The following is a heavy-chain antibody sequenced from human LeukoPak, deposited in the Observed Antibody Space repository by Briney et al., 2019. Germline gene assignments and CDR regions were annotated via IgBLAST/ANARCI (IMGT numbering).Heavy chain of an antibody. CDR1: GFTFSSYG. Sequence: GGSLRLSCAASGFTFSSYGMHWVRQAPGKGLEGVAFIRYDGSNKYYADSVEGRFTISRDNSKNTLYLQMNSLRAEDTAVYYCAKGPRVGVVTYDYWGQGTLVTVSS. D-gene: IGHD2-21*02. CDR2: IRYDGSNK. V-gene: IGHV3-30*02. CDR3: AKGPRVGVVTYDY. J-gene: IGHJ4*02.